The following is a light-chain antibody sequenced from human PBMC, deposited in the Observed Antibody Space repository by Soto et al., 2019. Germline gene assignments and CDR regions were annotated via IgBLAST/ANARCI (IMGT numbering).Light chain of an antibody. Sequence: EIVMTQSPATLSVSPGERATLSCRASQSVSSSYLAWYQQKPGQAPRLLIYGVSSRATGIPDRFSGSGSGTDFTFTISSLQPEDIATYYCQQYDNLPRWTFGQGTKGDIK. J-gene: IGKJ1*01. CDR3: QQYDNLPRWT. CDR1: QSVSSSY. CDR2: GVS. V-gene: IGKV3-20*01.